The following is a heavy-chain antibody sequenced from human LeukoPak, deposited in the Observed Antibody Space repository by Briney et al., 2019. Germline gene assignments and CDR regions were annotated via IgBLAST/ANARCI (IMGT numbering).Heavy chain of an antibody. CDR2: INSDGSST. CDR1: GFTFSSYW. V-gene: IGHV3-74*01. J-gene: IGHJ4*02. Sequence: TGGSLRLSCAASGFTFSSYWMHWVRQAPGKGLVWVSRINSDGSSTSYADSVKGRFTISRDNAKNTLYLQMNSLRAEDTAVHYCAYDYVWGTLDYWGQGTLVTVSS. D-gene: IGHD3-16*01. CDR3: AYDYVWGTLDY.